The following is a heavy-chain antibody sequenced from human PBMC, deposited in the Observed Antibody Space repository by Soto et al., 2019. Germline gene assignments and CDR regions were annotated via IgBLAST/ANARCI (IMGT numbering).Heavy chain of an antibody. Sequence: QVQLQESGPGLVKPSQTLSLTCTVSGGSISSGGYYWSWIRQHPGKGLEWIGYIYYSGSTYYNPSLKSRVTISVDTSKHQFSLKLSSVTAADTAVYYCGGGGGRSSSWYYFDYWGQGTLVTVSS. CDR1: GGSISSGGYY. J-gene: IGHJ4*02. CDR3: GGGGGRSSSWYYFDY. D-gene: IGHD6-13*01. V-gene: IGHV4-31*03. CDR2: IYYSGST.